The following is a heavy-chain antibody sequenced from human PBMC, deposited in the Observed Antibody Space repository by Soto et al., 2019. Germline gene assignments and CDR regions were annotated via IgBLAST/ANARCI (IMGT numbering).Heavy chain of an antibody. CDR3: AKSSGNTREPYFFDL. D-gene: IGHD1-26*01. V-gene: IGHV3-23*01. Sequence: EVQLLESGGGLVQPGGSLRLSCAASGLTFSAYSMSWVRQAPGKGLEWVSGISGLGGSTYYADSVKGRFTISRDNSRNSLFLHINSRRAEDPAVDHCAKSSGNTREPYFFDLWGQGTLLTVSS. CDR2: ISGLGGST. CDR1: GLTFSAYS. J-gene: IGHJ4*02.